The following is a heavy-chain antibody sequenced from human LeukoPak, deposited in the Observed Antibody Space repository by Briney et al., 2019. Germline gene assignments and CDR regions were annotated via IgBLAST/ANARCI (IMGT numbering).Heavy chain of an antibody. D-gene: IGHD6-13*01. J-gene: IGHJ3*02. Sequence: GGSLRLSCVVSGFIFDDYAMHWVRQAPGKGPEWVSGISWNSGSIGYADSVKGRFTISRDNAKNSLYLQMNSLRAVDMALYYCAKSHRIAAAGDAFDIWGQGTMVTVSS. CDR3: AKSHRIAAAGDAFDI. CDR2: ISWNSGSI. V-gene: IGHV3-9*03. CDR1: GFIFDDYA.